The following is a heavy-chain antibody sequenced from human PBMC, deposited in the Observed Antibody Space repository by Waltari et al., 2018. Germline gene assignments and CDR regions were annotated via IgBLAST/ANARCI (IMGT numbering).Heavy chain of an antibody. D-gene: IGHD2-15*01. CDR3: VRLEDCTGPGGHCYSGDPFALDV. CDR1: GGSSRGYY. CDR2: INHAGYT. J-gene: IGHJ6*02. V-gene: IGHV4-34*02. Sequence: QVQLQQWGAGLLQSSETLSLTCAVYGGSSRGYYWGWVRQPPGKGLEWIGEINHAGYTNHNPSLRSRVTMSADTSKSQFSLKLNSVTAADTAVYYCVRLEDCTGPGGHCYSGDPFALDVWGQGTTVTVSS.